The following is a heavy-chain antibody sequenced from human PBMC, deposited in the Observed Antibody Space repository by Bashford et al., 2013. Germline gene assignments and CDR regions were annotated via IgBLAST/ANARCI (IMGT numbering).Heavy chain of an antibody. V-gene: IGHV3-23*01. Sequence: GSLRLSCAASGFTLTNYGMNWVRQTPGKGLEWVSLITGSAPFTFYADSVKGRFTISRDTSITTVYMELSRLGSDDTAVYYCARDASGWAHTYFDYWGQGTMVTVSS. CDR1: GFTLTNYG. CDR2: ITGSAPFT. D-gene: IGHD6-19*01. J-gene: IGHJ4*02. CDR3: ARDASGWAHTYFDY.